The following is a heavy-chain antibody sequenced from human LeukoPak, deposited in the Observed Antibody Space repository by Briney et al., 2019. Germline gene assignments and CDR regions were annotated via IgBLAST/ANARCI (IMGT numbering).Heavy chain of an antibody. CDR2: IYTSGST. J-gene: IGHJ6*02. Sequence: SETLSLTCTVSGGSISSYYWSWIRQPAGKGLEWIGRIYTSGSTNYNPSLKSRVTMSVDTSKNQFSLKLSSVTAADTAVYYCARRLLSWRILTGPVNYGMDVWGQGTTVTVSS. D-gene: IGHD3-9*01. CDR3: ARRLLSWRILTGPVNYGMDV. CDR1: GGSISSYY. V-gene: IGHV4-4*07.